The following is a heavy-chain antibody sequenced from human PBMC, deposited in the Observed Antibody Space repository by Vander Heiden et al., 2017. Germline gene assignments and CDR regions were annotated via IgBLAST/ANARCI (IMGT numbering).Heavy chain of an antibody. CDR2: IDGSGGST. CDR3: AKRPTSSWSAFDY. Sequence: EVQLLESGGGLVQPGGSLRLSCAASGFTFSSYAMNWVRQAPGKGLEWVSVIDGSGGSTYYADAVKGRFTISRDNSENMLYLQMKRMRAEDTAVYYFAKRPTSSWSAFDYWGQGTLVTVSS. J-gene: IGHJ4*02. V-gene: IGHV3-23*01. D-gene: IGHD6-13*01. CDR1: GFTFSSYA.